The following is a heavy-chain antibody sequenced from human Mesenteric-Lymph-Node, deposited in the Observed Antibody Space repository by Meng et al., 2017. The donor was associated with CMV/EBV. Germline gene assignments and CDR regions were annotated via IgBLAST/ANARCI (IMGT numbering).Heavy chain of an antibody. CDR1: GVG. J-gene: IGHJ4*02. D-gene: IGHD3/OR15-3a*01. CDR3: AHRRRRMIFGVGPRGLEMYFDY. Sequence: GVGVVWIRPPPGKALECLALIYWNDDKRYSPSLKSRLTITKDTSKNQVVLTMTDMDPVDTATYYCAHRRRRMIFGVGPRGLEMYFDYWGQGRLVTVSS. V-gene: IGHV2-5*01. CDR2: IYWNDDK.